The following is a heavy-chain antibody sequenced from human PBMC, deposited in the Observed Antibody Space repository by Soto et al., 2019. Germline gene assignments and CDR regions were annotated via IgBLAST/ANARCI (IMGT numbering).Heavy chain of an antibody. D-gene: IGHD2-15*01. Sequence: QVQLVESGGGVVQPGRSLRLSCAASGFSFSDCGMHWVRQAPGKGLEWVAAISSDGSDKYYSVSVMGRFTTSRDNSRNTLFLQMNSPGVGDRAVYYCVKGSEVAGQALDYWGQGSLVTVSS. CDR2: ISSDGSDK. J-gene: IGHJ4*02. CDR3: VKGSEVAGQALDY. V-gene: IGHV3-30*18. CDR1: GFSFSDCG.